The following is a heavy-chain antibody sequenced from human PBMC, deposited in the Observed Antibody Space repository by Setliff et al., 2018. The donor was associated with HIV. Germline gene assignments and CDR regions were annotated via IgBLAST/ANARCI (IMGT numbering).Heavy chain of an antibody. J-gene: IGHJ5*01. D-gene: IGHD3-10*01. CDR1: GFDFSGFW. CDR2: IDQHGEKR. CDR3: TAGHYGPNP. Sequence: GGSLRLSCAASGFDFSGFWMSWARQAPGKGLEWVANIDQHGEKRYYVGSLKGRFTISRDNAGRSLYLQMNSLRVEDTAVYYCTAGHYGPNPWGQGTPVTVSS. V-gene: IGHV3-7*01.